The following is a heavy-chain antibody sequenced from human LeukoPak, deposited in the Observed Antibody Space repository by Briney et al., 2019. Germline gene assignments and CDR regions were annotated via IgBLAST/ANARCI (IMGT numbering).Heavy chain of an antibody. V-gene: IGHV3-53*01. J-gene: IGHJ4*02. CDR1: GFTFSSYS. Sequence: PGGSLRLSCAASGFTFSSYSMNWVRQAPGKGLEWVSVIYSGGSTYYADSVKGRFTISRDNSKSTLYIQMNSLIAEDTAVYYCARAKPKNMVRGLIMRRESRYYFDYWGQGTLVTVSS. D-gene: IGHD3-10*01. CDR2: IYSGGST. CDR3: ARAKPKNMVRGLIMRRESRYYFDY.